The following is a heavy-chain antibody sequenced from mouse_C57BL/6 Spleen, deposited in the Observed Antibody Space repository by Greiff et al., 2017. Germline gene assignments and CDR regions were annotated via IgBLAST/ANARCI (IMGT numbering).Heavy chain of an antibody. CDR3: ATTYYGSSYDWYFDV. CDR1: GYTFTSYW. V-gene: IGHV1-52*01. J-gene: IGHJ1*03. Sequence: VQLQQSGAELVRPGSSVKLSCKASGYTFTSYWMHWVKQRPIQGLEWIGNIDPSDSETHYNQQFKDKATLTVDKSSSTAYMQLSSLTSEDSAVYYCATTYYGSSYDWYFDVWGTGTTVTVSS. D-gene: IGHD1-1*01. CDR2: IDPSDSET.